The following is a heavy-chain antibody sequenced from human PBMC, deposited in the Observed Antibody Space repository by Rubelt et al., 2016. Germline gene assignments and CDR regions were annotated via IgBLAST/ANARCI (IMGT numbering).Heavy chain of an antibody. J-gene: IGHJ4*02. CDR2: SSYSGST. CDR3: ARPSSSGSYGY. CDR1: GGSISSYY. D-gene: IGHD1-26*01. Sequence: GGSISSYYWSWIRQPPGKGLEWIGYSSYSGSTNYNPSLKSRVTISVDTSKNQFSLKLSSVTAADTAVYYCARPSSSGSYGYWGQGTLVTVSS. V-gene: IGHV4-59*08.